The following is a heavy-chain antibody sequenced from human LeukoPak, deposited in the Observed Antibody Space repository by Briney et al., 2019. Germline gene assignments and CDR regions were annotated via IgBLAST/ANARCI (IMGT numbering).Heavy chain of an antibody. D-gene: IGHD1-14*01. CDR2: INPSGDGT. CDR1: GYTFNTNY. Sequence: ASVKVSCKASGYTFNTNYIHWVRQTPGQGLEWIGVINPSGDGTSYPQKFQGRVTLARDTSTSTIYMELSSLRSEDTAIYYCAKETPNTGWFDPWGQGTLVTVSS. J-gene: IGHJ5*02. CDR3: AKETPNTGWFDP. V-gene: IGHV1-46*02.